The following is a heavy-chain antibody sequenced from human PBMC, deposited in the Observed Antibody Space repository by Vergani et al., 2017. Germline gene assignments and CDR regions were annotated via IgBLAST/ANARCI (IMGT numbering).Heavy chain of an antibody. J-gene: IGHJ6*02. CDR3: ANSVIAGNVGVAYFGMDV. CDR2: IRYDGSSE. CDR1: GFTLNTYG. Sequence: QVQILQSGGGVVQPGGSLRLSWTLSGFTLNTYGIHWVRQAPGKGLEWGSFIRYDGSSEYYGDSVKGRFTISRDKSQNTVNLQMNSLITEDTAVYFCANSVIAGNVGVAYFGMDVWGRGTTVTVSS. V-gene: IGHV3-30*02. D-gene: IGHD2/OR15-2a*01.